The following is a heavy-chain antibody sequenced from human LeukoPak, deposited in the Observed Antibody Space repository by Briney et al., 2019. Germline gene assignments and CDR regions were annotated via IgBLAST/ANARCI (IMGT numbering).Heavy chain of an antibody. Sequence: SETLSLTCTVSGGSISSYYWSWIRQPAGKGLEWIGSIYYSGSTNYNPSLKSRVTISVDTSKNQFSLKLSSVTAADTAVYYCAREGNYYDSSGYYYNYFDYWGQGTLVTVSS. V-gene: IGHV4-59*01. J-gene: IGHJ4*02. CDR2: IYYSGST. CDR3: AREGNYYDSSGYYYNYFDY. CDR1: GGSISSYY. D-gene: IGHD3-22*01.